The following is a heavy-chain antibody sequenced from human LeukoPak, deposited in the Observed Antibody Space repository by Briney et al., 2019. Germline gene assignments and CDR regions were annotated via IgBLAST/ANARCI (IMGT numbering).Heavy chain of an antibody. CDR2: INHSGST. CDR1: GGSISNYY. J-gene: IGHJ5*02. CDR3: ARVGDHYDFWSGYYSNWFDP. V-gene: IGHV4-34*01. D-gene: IGHD3-3*01. Sequence: SEALSLTCTVSGGSISNYYWSWIRQPPGKGLEWIGEINHSGSTNYNPSLKSRVTISVDTSKNQFSLKLSSVTAADTAVYYCARVGDHYDFWSGYYSNWFDPWGQGTLVTVSS.